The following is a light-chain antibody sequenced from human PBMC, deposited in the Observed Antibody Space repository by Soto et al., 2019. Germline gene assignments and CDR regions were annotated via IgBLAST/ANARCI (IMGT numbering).Light chain of an antibody. CDR3: QQYGTSPLMYT. Sequence: EVVLTQSPGTLSLSPGERATLSCRASQSVTSNYLAWYQQRPDQAPRLLIYGASIRATGVPDRFSGSGSGTDFTLTITRFEPEYFAVYYCQQYGTSPLMYTFGQGTKVDIK. J-gene: IGKJ2*01. CDR1: QSVTSNY. CDR2: GAS. V-gene: IGKV3-20*01.